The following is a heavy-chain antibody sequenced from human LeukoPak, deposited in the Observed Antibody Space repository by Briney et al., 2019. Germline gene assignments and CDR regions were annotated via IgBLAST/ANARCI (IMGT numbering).Heavy chain of an antibody. D-gene: IGHD3-16*01. CDR1: GFTFSNAW. J-gene: IGHJ4*02. V-gene: IGHV3-15*05. CDR3: TTYSNGVMVIVAARKRYFDY. CDR2: VKSKTDGGTT. Sequence: PGGSLRLSCAASGFTFSNAWMTWVRQAPGKGLEWVGRVKSKTDGGTTDYAAAVRGRFSIARDDSQNVLYLQKNSLKIEDTAVYYCTTYSNGVMVIVAARKRYFDYSGQGTLVTVSS.